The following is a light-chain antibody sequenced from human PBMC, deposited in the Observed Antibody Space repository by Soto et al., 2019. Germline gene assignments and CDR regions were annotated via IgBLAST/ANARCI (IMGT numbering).Light chain of an antibody. CDR3: CSYAGSSTFLYV. J-gene: IGLJ1*01. CDR1: SSDVGSYNL. V-gene: IGLV2-23*03. CDR2: EGS. Sequence: QSALTQPASVSGSPGQSITISCTGTSSDVGSYNLVSWYQQHPGKAPKLMIYEGSKRPSGVSNRFSGSKSGNTASLTISGLQAEDEADYYCCSYAGSSTFLYVIGTGTKVTVL.